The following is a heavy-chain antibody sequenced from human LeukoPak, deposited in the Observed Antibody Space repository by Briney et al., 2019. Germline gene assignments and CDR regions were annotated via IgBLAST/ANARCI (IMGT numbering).Heavy chain of an antibody. J-gene: IGHJ4*02. D-gene: IGHD1-1*01. CDR3: ARGDRWNPLDY. CDR2: ISYDGSNK. Sequence: GRSLRLSCAASGFTFSSYAMHWVRQAPGKGLEWVAVISYDGSNKYYADSVKGRFTISRDNSKNTLYLQMNSLRAEDTAVYYCARGDRWNPLDYWGQGTLVTVSS. CDR1: GFTFSSYA. V-gene: IGHV3-30*04.